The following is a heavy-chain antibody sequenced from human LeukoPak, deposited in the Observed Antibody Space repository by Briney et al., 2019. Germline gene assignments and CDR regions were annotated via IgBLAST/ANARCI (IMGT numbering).Heavy chain of an antibody. J-gene: IGHJ4*02. D-gene: IGHD2-15*01. CDR3: VQGWRDN. V-gene: IGHV3-7*01. Sequence: GGSLRLSCAAPGFTLSNYWMSWVRQAPGKGLEWVANINQDSSEKYYVDSVKGQYTISRDNAKNSLYLQLNTLRPEDTAVYYCVQGWRDNWGQGTLVTVSS. CDR2: INQDSSEK. CDR1: GFTLSNYW.